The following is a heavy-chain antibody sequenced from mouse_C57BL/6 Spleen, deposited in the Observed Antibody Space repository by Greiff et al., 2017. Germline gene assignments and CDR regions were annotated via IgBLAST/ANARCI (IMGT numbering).Heavy chain of an antibody. V-gene: IGHV1-74*01. CDR3: AIPFITTALDY. J-gene: IGHJ2*01. D-gene: IGHD1-1*01. Sequence: QVQLQQPGAELVKPGASVKVSCKASGYTFTSYWMHWVKQRPGQGLECIGRIHPSDSDTNYNQKFKGKATLTVDKSSSTAYMQLSSLTSEDSAVYYCAIPFITTALDYWGQGTTLTVSS. CDR1: GYTFTSYW. CDR2: IHPSDSDT.